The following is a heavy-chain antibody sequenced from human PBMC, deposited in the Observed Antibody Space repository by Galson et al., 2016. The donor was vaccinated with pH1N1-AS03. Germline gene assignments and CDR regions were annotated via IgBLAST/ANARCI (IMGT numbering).Heavy chain of an antibody. CDR3: AIVGRGYGGYDHNEYYGMDV. CDR1: GGSSSSQA. D-gene: IGHD5-12*01. J-gene: IGHJ6*02. V-gene: IGHV1-69*04. Sequence: QSGAEVKKPGASVKVSCKGSGGSSSSQAVNWVRQAPGQGLEWVGRIIPNRGTATYGQKLQGRVTITADTSTETAHMELISLTSEDTAVYFCAIVGRGYGGYDHNEYYGMDVWGQGTTVIVSS. CDR2: IIPNRGTA.